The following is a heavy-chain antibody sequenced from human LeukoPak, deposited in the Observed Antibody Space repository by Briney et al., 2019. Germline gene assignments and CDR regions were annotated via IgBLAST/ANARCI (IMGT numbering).Heavy chain of an antibody. J-gene: IGHJ4*02. Sequence: SETLSLTCTVSGGSISSSSYYWGWIRQPPGKGLEWIGSIYYSGSTYYNPSLKSRVTISVDTSKNQFSLKLSSVTAADTAVYYCAGTPYSSSWYSLFDYWGQGTLVTVS. V-gene: IGHV4-39*01. CDR1: GGSISSSSYY. D-gene: IGHD6-13*01. CDR3: AGTPYSSSWYSLFDY. CDR2: IYYSGST.